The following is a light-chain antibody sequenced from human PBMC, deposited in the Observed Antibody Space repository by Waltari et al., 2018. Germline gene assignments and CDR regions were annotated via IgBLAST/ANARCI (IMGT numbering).Light chain of an antibody. CDR3: YSYAGGSV. CDR2: EVS. V-gene: IGLV2-23*02. CDR1: SISVGSSNL. J-gene: IGLJ1*01. Sequence: QSALTQPASVSGSPGPSITTPCTGSSISVGSSNLVSWYLQHPGKAPKLIIYEVSKRPSGVSNRFSGSKSGNTASLTISGLQAEDEADYYCYSYAGGSVFGTGTKVTVL.